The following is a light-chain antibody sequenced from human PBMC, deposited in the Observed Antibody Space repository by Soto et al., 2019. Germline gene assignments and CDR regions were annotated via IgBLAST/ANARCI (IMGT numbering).Light chain of an antibody. J-gene: IGKJ1*01. CDR2: EAS. CDR3: QQYITYPYA. Sequence: DIQMTQSPSTLSASVGDRVTMTCRASQSTSTWLAWYQQRPGKTPKLLISEASKLESGVPSRFSGSGSGTEFTLTISSLQPDDFATYYCQQYITYPYAFGQGTKVEIK. CDR1: QSTSTW. V-gene: IGKV1-5*03.